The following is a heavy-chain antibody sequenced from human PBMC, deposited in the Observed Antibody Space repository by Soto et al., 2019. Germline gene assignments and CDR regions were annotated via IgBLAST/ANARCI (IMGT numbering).Heavy chain of an antibody. Sequence: EEQLVESGGGLVQPGGSLRLSCAASGFSVSVNLMNWVRQAPGKGLEWVSVINGAGSADNTDSVKGRFTISRDISKNTLDLQMNSLRAEDTAVYYCVRENYYYGMDVWGQGTTVTVS. CDR1: GFSVSVNL. J-gene: IGHJ6*02. V-gene: IGHV3-66*01. CDR2: INGAGSA. CDR3: VRENYYYGMDV.